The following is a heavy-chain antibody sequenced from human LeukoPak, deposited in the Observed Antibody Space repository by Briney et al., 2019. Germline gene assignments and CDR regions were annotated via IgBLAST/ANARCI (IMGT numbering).Heavy chain of an antibody. CDR1: GFTFSSYG. Sequence: GGYLRLSCAAAGFTFSSYGMRWVRQAPGKGLEWVLAISGSGGSTYYADSVKGRFTISRDNSKNTWYREINSLRAEDTAVYYCAKDGYDYYYYYMDVWGKGTTVTVSS. V-gene: IGHV3-23*01. J-gene: IGHJ6*03. D-gene: IGHD1-1*01. CDR2: ISGSGGST. CDR3: AKDGYDYYYYYMDV.